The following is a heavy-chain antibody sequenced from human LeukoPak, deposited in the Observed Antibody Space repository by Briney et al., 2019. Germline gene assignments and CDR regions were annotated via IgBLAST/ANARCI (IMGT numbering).Heavy chain of an antibody. CDR2: IYTSGST. J-gene: IGHJ6*02. V-gene: IGHV4-4*07. CDR3: ARDTLSYYYYGMDV. CDR1: GGSISSYY. Sequence: SETLSLTCTVSGGSISSYYWSWIRQPAGKGLEWIGRIYTSGSTNYNPSLKSRVTTSVDTSKNQFSLKLSSVTAADTAVYYCARDTLSYYYYGMDVWGQGTTVTVSS.